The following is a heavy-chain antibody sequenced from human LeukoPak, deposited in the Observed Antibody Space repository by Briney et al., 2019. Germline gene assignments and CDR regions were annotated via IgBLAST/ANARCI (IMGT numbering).Heavy chain of an antibody. D-gene: IGHD3-3*01. J-gene: IGHJ6*02. V-gene: IGHV3-48*03. CDR2: ISSSGDTI. Sequence: GGSLRLSCAASGFRFSGYWMHWVRQAPGKGLEWVSYISSSGDTIYYTDSVKGRFTISRDNAKNSLYLQMNSLRAEDTAVYYCARPPSITNPYYGLDVWGQGTTVTVSS. CDR3: ARPPSITNPYYGLDV. CDR1: GFRFSGYW.